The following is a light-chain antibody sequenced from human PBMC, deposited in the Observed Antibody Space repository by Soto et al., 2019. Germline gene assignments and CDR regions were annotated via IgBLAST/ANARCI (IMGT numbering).Light chain of an antibody. CDR1: SSNIGAGYD. V-gene: IGLV1-40*01. CDR2: DNS. J-gene: IGLJ1*01. CDR3: QSYDRSLCGSRA. Sequence: QSVLTQPPSVSGAPGQRVTISCTGSSSNIGAGYDVHWYQQLPGTAPKLLIYDNSNRPSGVPDRFSGSKSGTSASLAITGLQAEDEADYYCQSYDRSLCGSRAFGPGTKVRVL.